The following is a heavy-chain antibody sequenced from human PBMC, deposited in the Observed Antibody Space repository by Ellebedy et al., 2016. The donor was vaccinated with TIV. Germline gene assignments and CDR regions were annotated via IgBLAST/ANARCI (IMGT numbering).Heavy chain of an antibody. Sequence: GGSLRLSXADSGFTFSSYSMNWVRQAPGKGLEWVSVMYSGGGTFYADSVKGRFTISRDNSKNTVYLQMNSLRAEDTAVYYCARDHGHYYRGYDEIPYFDFWGQGTLVTVSS. V-gene: IGHV3-53*01. D-gene: IGHD5-12*01. CDR1: GFTFSSYS. CDR2: MYSGGGT. CDR3: ARDHGHYYRGYDEIPYFDF. J-gene: IGHJ4*02.